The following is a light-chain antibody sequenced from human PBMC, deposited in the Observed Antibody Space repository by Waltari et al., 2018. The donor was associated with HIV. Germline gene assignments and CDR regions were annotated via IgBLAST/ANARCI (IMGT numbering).Light chain of an antibody. CDR1: SSNLGSNA. Sequence: QSVLTQPPSTSGTPGQRVTISCSGSSSNLGSNAVYWYQRLPGTAPKHLIYRNNQLPSGVPDRFSGSKSGTSASLAISGLRSEDEADYYCAAWDDSLSGWVFGGGTKLTVL. CDR3: AAWDDSLSGWV. J-gene: IGLJ3*02. CDR2: RNN. V-gene: IGLV1-47*01.